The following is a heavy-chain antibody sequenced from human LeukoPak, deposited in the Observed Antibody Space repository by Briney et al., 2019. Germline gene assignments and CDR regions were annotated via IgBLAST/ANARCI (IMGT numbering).Heavy chain of an antibody. CDR1: GGSISSGDYY. J-gene: IGHJ4*02. CDR2: IYYSGST. Sequence: SQTLSLTCTVSGGSISSGDYYWSWIRQPPGKGLEWIGYIYYSGSTYYNPSLKSRVTISVDTSKNQFSLKLSSVTAADTAVYYCARSLVGELSFRFDYWGQGTLVTVSS. D-gene: IGHD3-16*02. V-gene: IGHV4-30-4*08. CDR3: ARSLVGELSFRFDY.